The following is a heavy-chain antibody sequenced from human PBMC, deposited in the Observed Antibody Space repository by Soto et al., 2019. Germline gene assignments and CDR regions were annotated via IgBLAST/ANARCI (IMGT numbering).Heavy chain of an antibody. CDR3: AKVYTDYDFWSGYYDYYMDV. D-gene: IGHD3-3*01. V-gene: IGHV3-23*01. CDR1: GLTFSSYA. Sequence: PGGALRLSCAASGLTFSSYAMSWVRQAPGKGLEWVSAISGSGGSTYYADSVKGRFTISRDNSKNTLYLQMNSLRAEDTAVYYCAKVYTDYDFWSGYYDYYMDVWGKGTTVTVSS. J-gene: IGHJ6*03. CDR2: ISGSGGST.